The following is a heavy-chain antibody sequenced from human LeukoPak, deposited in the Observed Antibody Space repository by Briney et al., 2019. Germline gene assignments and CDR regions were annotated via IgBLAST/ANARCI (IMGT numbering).Heavy chain of an antibody. V-gene: IGHV4-59*01. J-gene: IGHJ4*02. D-gene: IGHD2-8*01. CDR3: ARGSTYCTNGVCYADFDY. CDR2: IYYSGST. CDR1: GGYISSYY. Sequence: PSESMSLTCTVSGGYISSYYWSWIRPPPRKGLEWIGYIYYSGSTNYNPSLKSRVNISVDTSKNQFSLKLSSVTAADTAVYYCARGSTYCTNGVCYADFDYWGQGTLVTVSS.